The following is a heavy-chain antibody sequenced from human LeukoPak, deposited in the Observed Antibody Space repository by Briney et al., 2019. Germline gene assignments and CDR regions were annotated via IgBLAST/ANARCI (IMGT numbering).Heavy chain of an antibody. CDR1: GFTFSSYG. CDR2: ISYDGSNK. J-gene: IGHJ4*02. D-gene: IGHD6-19*01. Sequence: GGSLRLSCAASGFTFSSYGMHWVRQAPGKGLEWVAVISYDGSNKYYADSVKGRFTISRDNSKNTLYLQMNSLRAEDTAVYYCAKDGVQYSSGWYGYWFDYWGQGTLVTVSS. V-gene: IGHV3-30*18. CDR3: AKDGVQYSSGWYGYWFDY.